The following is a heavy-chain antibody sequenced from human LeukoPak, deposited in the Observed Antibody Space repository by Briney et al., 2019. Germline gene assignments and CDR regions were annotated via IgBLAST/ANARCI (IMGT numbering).Heavy chain of an antibody. CDR3: AKENPVGGTNYFDY. Sequence: GGSLRLSCAASGFTFSSYALSWVRQAPGKGLEWVSAITGSGDSIFYADSVKGRFTISRDNSKNTLYLQMNTLRAEDRAVYYCAKENPVGGTNYFDYWGRGTLVTVAS. D-gene: IGHD1-26*01. V-gene: IGHV3-23*01. CDR1: GFTFSSYA. CDR2: ITGSGDSI. J-gene: IGHJ4*02.